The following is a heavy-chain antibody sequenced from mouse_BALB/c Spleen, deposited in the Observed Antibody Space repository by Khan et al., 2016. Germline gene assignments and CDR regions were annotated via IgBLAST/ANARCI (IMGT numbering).Heavy chain of an antibody. Sequence: QVQLQQSGTELPRPGASVKLSCKASGYTFTDYYLHWVMQRTGQGLEWIGEIFPGSGSTYYNEKFKGKASLTADKSSSTADMQLRSLTSVDSAVCFCARSYYGYFAMDYWGHGASVTVSS. J-gene: IGHJ4*01. CDR2: IFPGSGST. V-gene: IGHV1-77*01. CDR3: ARSYYGYFAMDY. D-gene: IGHD1-2*01. CDR1: GYTFTDYY.